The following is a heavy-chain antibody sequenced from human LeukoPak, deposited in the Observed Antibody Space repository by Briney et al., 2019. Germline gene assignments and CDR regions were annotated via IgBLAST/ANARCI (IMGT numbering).Heavy chain of an antibody. CDR2: IYYSGST. J-gene: IGHJ4*02. CDR3: ARVPADGLSPFDY. D-gene: IGHD3-3*02. CDR1: GGSISSYY. V-gene: IGHV4-59*08. Sequence: SETLSLTCTVSGGSISSYYWSWLRQPPGKGLEWIGYIYYSGSTYYNPSLKSRVTISVDTSKNQFSLKLSSVTAADTAVYYCARVPADGLSPFDYWGQGTLVTVSS.